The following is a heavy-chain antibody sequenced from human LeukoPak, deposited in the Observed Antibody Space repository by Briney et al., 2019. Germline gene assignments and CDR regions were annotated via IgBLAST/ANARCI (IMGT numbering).Heavy chain of an antibody. J-gene: IGHJ4*02. D-gene: IGHD2/OR15-2a*01. CDR2: IKQDGSEK. CDR3: ATPPFSVGLDS. Sequence: GGSLRLSCAASGITFRNHWMSWVRQPPGKGLGWVANIKQDGSEKYYMDSVKGRFTISRDNAKNSLYLQMNSLRAEDTAVYYCATPPFSVGLDSWGQGTPVTVSS. V-gene: IGHV3-7*01. CDR1: GITFRNHW.